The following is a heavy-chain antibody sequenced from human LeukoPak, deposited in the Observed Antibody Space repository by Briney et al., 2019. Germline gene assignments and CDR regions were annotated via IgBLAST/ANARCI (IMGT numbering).Heavy chain of an antibody. CDR2: IRSKANSYAT. CDR3: TRHENGIYYYYYMDV. CDR1: GFTFSGSA. Sequence: GGSLRLSCAASGFTFSGSAMHWVRQASGKGLEWVGRIRSKANSYATAYAASVKGSFTISRDDSKNTAYLQMNSLKTEDTAVYYCTRHENGIYYYYYMDVWGKGTTVTVSS. V-gene: IGHV3-73*01. D-gene: IGHD2-15*01. J-gene: IGHJ6*03.